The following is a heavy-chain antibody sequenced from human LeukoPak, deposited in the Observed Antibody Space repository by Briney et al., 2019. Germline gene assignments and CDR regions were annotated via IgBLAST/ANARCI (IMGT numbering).Heavy chain of an antibody. CDR2: INHRGST. D-gene: IGHD1-26*01. J-gene: IGHJ4*02. Sequence: SETLSLTCRVDGESFSGYYWIWIRQPPGKGLEWIGEINHRGSTNYNPSLKRRVTLSVDTSNRQFSLNVTSMTAADTAMYYCARGQFWRGSEIRVWGQGTLVTVSS. CDR3: ARGQFWRGSEIRV. CDR1: GESFSGYY. V-gene: IGHV4-34*01.